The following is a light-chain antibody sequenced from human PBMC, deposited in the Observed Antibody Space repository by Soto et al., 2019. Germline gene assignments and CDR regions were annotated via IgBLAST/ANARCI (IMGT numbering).Light chain of an antibody. V-gene: IGLV7-43*01. Sequence: QAVVTQEPSLTVSPGGTVTLTCASSTGAVTSGHYPNWFQQKPGQAPRTLIYSTSKKHSWTPARVSGSLLGGKAALTLSGVQPEDEGEYYCLLYYGGAQPAVFGGGTKLTVL. CDR2: STS. CDR3: LLYYGGAQPAV. J-gene: IGLJ2*01. CDR1: TGAVTSGHY.